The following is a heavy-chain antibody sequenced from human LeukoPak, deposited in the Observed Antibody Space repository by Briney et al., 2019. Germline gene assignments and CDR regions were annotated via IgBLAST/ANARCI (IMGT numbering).Heavy chain of an antibody. CDR3: ANSFSSSWPFDY. CDR2: ISDSGGRT. CDR1: GFTFSSSA. V-gene: IGHV3-23*01. Sequence: GGSLRLSCAASGFTFSSSAMTWVRQAPGKGLEWVSAISDSGGRTYYADSVKGRFTISRDNSKNTLYLQMNSLRAEDTAVYYCANSFSSSWPFDYWGQGTLVTVSS. D-gene: IGHD6-13*01. J-gene: IGHJ4*02.